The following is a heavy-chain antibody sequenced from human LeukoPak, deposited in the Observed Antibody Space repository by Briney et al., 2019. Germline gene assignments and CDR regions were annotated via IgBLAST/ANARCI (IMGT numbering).Heavy chain of an antibody. D-gene: IGHD3-3*01. CDR3: ARDVGIIPPS. J-gene: IGHJ4*02. CDR2: IYHTGNT. CDR1: GYSISSGYY. Sequence: SETLSLTCTVSGYSISSGYYWSWIRQPPGKGLEWIGSIYHTGNTFYNASLKSRVTISLDTSKNHFSLRLTSVTAADTAVYYCARDVGIIPPSWGQGTLVTVSS. V-gene: IGHV4-38-2*02.